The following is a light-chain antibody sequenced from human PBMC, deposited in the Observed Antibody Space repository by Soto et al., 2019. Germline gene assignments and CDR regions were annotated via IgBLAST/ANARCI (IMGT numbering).Light chain of an antibody. CDR3: GTWDRTLNVWV. CDR1: SSNVGHES. CDR2: DNY. V-gene: IGLV1-51*01. J-gene: IGLJ3*02. Sequence: QSVLTQPPSVSAAPGQTVTISCSGSSSNVGHESVSWYQSLPGTAPKLLIYDNYKRPSGIPDRFSGSKSGTSATLGITGLPAGDEADYYFGTWDRTLNVWVFGGGTKLTVL.